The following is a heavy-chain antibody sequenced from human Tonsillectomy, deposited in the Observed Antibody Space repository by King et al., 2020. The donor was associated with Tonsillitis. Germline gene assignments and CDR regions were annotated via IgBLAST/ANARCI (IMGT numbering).Heavy chain of an antibody. CDR2: IYPGDSDT. CDR1: GYRFTSYW. J-gene: IGHJ3*02. D-gene: IGHD3-10*01. V-gene: IGHV5-51*01. Sequence: LQLVQSGGEVKKPGESLRISCKGSGYRFTSYWIAWLRQMPGKGLELMGLIYPGDSDTKYSPSFQGQVTISADKSISTALLQWSSLKASDTAMYYCARTLYGSGTYHDGFDIWGQGTMVTVS. CDR3: ARTLYGSGTYHDGFDI.